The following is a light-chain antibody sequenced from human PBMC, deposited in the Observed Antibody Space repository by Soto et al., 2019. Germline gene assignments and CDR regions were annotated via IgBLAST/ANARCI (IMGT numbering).Light chain of an antibody. CDR3: YSYTTSSTYV. J-gene: IGLJ1*01. V-gene: IGLV2-14*01. CDR2: DVS. Sequence: QSVLTQPASVSGSPGQSITISCSGTSSDVGGYNYVSWYQQHPGKAPQVMIYDVSNRPSGVSNRFSGSKSGNTASLTISGLQAEDEADYYCYSYTTSSTYVFGAGTKFTVL. CDR1: SSDVGGYNY.